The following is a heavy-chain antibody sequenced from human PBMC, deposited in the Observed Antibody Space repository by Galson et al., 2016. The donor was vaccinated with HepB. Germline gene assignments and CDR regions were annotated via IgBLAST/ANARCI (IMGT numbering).Heavy chain of an antibody. V-gene: IGHV4-34*01. CDR1: GFSFSSYS. D-gene: IGHD1-1*01. CDR2: INHSGST. Sequence: LRLSCAASGFSFSSYSMNWIRQPPGKGLEWIGEINHSGSTHFTPSLTSRVTISVDTSKNPFSLKLSSVTAEDTAVYYCARWRYGAWNNHHNWFDPWGQGTLVTVSS. CDR3: ARWRYGAWNNHHNWFDP. J-gene: IGHJ5*02.